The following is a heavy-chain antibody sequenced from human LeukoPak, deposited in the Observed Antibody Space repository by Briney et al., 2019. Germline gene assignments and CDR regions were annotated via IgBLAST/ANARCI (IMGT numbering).Heavy chain of an antibody. V-gene: IGHV4-61*02. D-gene: IGHD6-13*01. Sequence: SETLSLTCTVSGDSISSGDYYWSWIRQPAGKGLEWIGRISSSGSTNYNPSLKSRVTISVDTSKNQFSLKLSSVTAADTAVYYCARALNSIAAAAYFDYWGQGTLVTVSS. CDR1: GDSISSGDYY. CDR2: ISSSGST. CDR3: ARALNSIAAAAYFDY. J-gene: IGHJ4*02.